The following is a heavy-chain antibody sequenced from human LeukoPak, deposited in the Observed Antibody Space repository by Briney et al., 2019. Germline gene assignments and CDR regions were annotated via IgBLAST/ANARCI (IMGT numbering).Heavy chain of an antibody. CDR3: VRVGSRTNFDQ. V-gene: IGHV4-38-2*02. J-gene: IGHJ4*02. CDR1: GYSITNDYY. Sequence: SETLSLTCIVSGYSITNDYYWGWVWQPPGKGLEWIASISHTGGTYYNPSLKSRVTISRDVSKNQFSLKMYSVTAADTALYYCVRVGSRTNFDQWGQGTLVTVSS. CDR2: ISHTGGT. D-gene: IGHD3-10*01.